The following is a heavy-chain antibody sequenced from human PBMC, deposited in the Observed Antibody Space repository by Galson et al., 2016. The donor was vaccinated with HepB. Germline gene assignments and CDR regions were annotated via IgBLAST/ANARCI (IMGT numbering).Heavy chain of an antibody. Sequence: SVKVSCKASGYTFTNYGISWVRQAPGQGLEWVGWISTYIGHTNYAQKFQDRVTMTTDTSTSTAYMDLRSLRSDDTAVYYCARDVDPLTLRWYFDLWGRGTLVTVSS. J-gene: IGHJ2*01. V-gene: IGHV1-18*01. CDR2: ISTYIGHT. CDR1: GYTFTNYG. D-gene: IGHD3-16*01. CDR3: ARDVDPLTLRWYFDL.